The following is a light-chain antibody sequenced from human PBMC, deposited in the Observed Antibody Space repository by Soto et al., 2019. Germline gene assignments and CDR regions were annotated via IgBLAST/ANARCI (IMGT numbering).Light chain of an antibody. CDR2: VNSDGSH. V-gene: IGLV4-69*01. J-gene: IGLJ3*02. CDR1: SGHSSYA. Sequence: QLVPTQSPSASASLGASVKLTCTLSSGHSSYAIAWHQQQPEKGPRFLMKVNSDGSHSRGDGIPDRFSGSSSGAERYLTISSLQSEDEADYYCQTWGTGIRVFGGGTKLTVL. CDR3: QTWGTGIRV.